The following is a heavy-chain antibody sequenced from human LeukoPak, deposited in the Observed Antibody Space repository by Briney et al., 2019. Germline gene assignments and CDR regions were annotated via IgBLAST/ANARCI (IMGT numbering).Heavy chain of an antibody. V-gene: IGHV3-21*01. D-gene: IGHD3-22*01. Sequence: KAAGSLRLSCAASGYTFSSYSINWVRQAPGKGLEWVLSISVRSNYIYYADPVRGRFSITRDDARGSLYLQMNSLRAEDMAVYYCVRLRRNSDTSGFYYYYDFWGQGTLVTVSS. CDR1: GYTFSSYS. J-gene: IGHJ4*02. CDR2: ISVRSNYI. CDR3: VRLRRNSDTSGFYYYYDF.